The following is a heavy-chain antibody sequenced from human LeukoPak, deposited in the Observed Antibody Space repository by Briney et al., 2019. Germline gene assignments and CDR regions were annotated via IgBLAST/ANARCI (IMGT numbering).Heavy chain of an antibody. CDR1: GFIFSDHY. V-gene: IGHV4-59*11. J-gene: IGHJ5*02. Sequence: GSLRLSCAASGFIFSDHYIDWVRQAPGKGLEWIGYIYYSGDTNYNPSLKSRVTVSVDTSKNQFSLKLTSVTAADTAVYYCVRGPYGSGISNWFDPWGQGTQVIVSS. CDR2: IYYSGDT. D-gene: IGHD3-10*01. CDR3: VRGPYGSGISNWFDP.